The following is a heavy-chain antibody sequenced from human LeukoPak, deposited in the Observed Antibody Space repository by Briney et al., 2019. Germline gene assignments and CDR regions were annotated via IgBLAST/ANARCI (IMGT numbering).Heavy chain of an antibody. CDR3: ARVSTGD. V-gene: IGHV3-53*04. CDR1: GLSVNSNY. Sequence: GGSLRLSCAASGLSVNSNYMSWVRQAPGKGLEWVSVIYSGGSRYYAGSVKGRFTISRHNSNNTLYLQMNSLRADDTAVYYCARVSTGDWGQGTLVTVSS. J-gene: IGHJ4*02. CDR2: IYSGGSR. D-gene: IGHD1-1*01.